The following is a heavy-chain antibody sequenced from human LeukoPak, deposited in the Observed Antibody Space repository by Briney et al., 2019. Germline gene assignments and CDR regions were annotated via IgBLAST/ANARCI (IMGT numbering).Heavy chain of an antibody. CDR2: ISSSSSYI. Sequence: GGSLRLSCAASVFTFSSYSINCVRQSPGKGREWGSSISSSSSYIYYADSVKGRFTISRDNAKNSLYLQMNSLRAEDTAVYYCATHIVGASGYWGQGTLVTVSS. D-gene: IGHD1-26*01. V-gene: IGHV3-21*01. CDR1: VFTFSSYS. CDR3: ATHIVGASGY. J-gene: IGHJ4*02.